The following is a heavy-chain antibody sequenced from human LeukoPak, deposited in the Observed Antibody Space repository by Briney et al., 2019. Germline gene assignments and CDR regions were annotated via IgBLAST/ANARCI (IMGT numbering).Heavy chain of an antibody. CDR2: INPSGGST. CDR3: ARDDGSGSYYNAGDY. J-gene: IGHJ4*02. CDR1: GYTFTSYY. D-gene: IGHD3-10*01. V-gene: IGHV1-46*01. Sequence: ASVKVSCKASGYTFTSYYMHWVRQAPGHGLEWMGIINPSGGSTSYAQKFQGRVTMTRDTSTCTVYMELSSLRSEDTAVYYCARDDGSGSYYNAGDYWGQGTLVTVSS.